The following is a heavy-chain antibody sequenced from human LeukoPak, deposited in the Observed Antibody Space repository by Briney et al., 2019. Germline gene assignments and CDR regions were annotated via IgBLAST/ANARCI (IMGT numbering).Heavy chain of an antibody. Sequence: TARSLRLSCAASGFTFSSYGMHWVRQAPGKGLEWVAVIWYDGSNKCYADSVKGRFTISRDNSKNTLYLQMNSLRAEDTAVYYCAKDWGQTYCYDSSGSYSGPWVQGTLVTVSS. J-gene: IGHJ4*02. CDR2: IWYDGSNK. CDR3: AKDWGQTYCYDSSGSYSGP. D-gene: IGHD3-22*01. CDR1: GFTFSSYG. V-gene: IGHV3-33*06.